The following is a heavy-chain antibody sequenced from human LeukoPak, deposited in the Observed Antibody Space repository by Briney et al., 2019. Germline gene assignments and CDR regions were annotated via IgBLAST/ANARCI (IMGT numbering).Heavy chain of an antibody. CDR2: IYYSGST. J-gene: IGHJ4*02. Sequence: PSETLSLTCTVSGGSISSSSYYWGWIRQPPGKGLEWIGYIYYSGSTNYNPSLKSRVTISVDTSKNQFSLKLSSVTAADTAVYYCARVATIFGLFDYWGQGTLVTVSS. CDR3: ARVATIFGLFDY. V-gene: IGHV4-61*05. D-gene: IGHD3-3*01. CDR1: GGSISSSSYY.